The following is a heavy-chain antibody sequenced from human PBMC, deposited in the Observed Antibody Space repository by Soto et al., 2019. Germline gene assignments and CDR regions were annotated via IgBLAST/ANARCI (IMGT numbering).Heavy chain of an antibody. CDR3: ARVHWGFDY. V-gene: IGHV4-59*01. Sequence: PSETLSLTCTVSGGSISSYYWSWIRQPPGKGLEWIGYIYYSGSTNYNPSLKSRVTISVDTPKNQFSLKLSSVTAADTAVYYCARVHWGFDYWGQGTLVTVSS. CDR1: GGSISSYY. CDR2: IYYSGST. D-gene: IGHD7-27*01. J-gene: IGHJ4*02.